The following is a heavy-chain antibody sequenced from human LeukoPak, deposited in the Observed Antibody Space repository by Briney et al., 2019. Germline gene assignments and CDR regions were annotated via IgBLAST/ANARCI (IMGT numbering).Heavy chain of an antibody. CDR2: IYYSGST. J-gene: IGHJ4*02. V-gene: IGHV4-59*08. D-gene: IGHD6-19*01. CDR3: ARHRYSSGWYYFDY. CDR1: GGSISSYY. Sequence: SETLSLTCTVSGGSISSYYWSWIRQPPGKGLEWIGYIYYSGSTNYNPSLKSRVTISVDTSKNQFSLKLRSVTAADTAVYYCARHRYSSGWYYFDYWGQGTLVTVSS.